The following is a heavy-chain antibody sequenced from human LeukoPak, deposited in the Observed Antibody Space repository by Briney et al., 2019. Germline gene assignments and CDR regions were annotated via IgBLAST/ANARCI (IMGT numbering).Heavy chain of an antibody. CDR2: ISPGVSGYT. D-gene: IGHD2/OR15-2a*01. Sequence: GGSLRLSCLASGFSLNSYTMNWVREAPGKGLEWVSTISPGVSGYTWYAESVKGRFTISRDNPENSLYLQMDSLRADDTAVYYCVRDVSRRIGMDVWGQGTTVTVSS. V-gene: IGHV3-21*06. J-gene: IGHJ6*02. CDR3: VRDVSRRIGMDV. CDR1: GFSLNSYT.